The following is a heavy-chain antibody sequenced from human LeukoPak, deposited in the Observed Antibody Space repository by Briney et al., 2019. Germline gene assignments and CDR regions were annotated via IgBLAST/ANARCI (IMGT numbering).Heavy chain of an antibody. CDR1: GYTFTGYY. CDR3: AREPTYYDFWSGQPNWFDP. V-gene: IGHV1-2*06. CDR2: INPNSGGT. D-gene: IGHD3-3*01. J-gene: IGHJ5*02. Sequence: ASVKVSCKASGYTFTGYYMHWVRQASGQGLEWMGRINPNSGGTNYAQKFQGRVTMTRDTSISTAYMELSRLRSDDTAVYYCAREPTYYDFWSGQPNWFDPWGQGTLVTVSS.